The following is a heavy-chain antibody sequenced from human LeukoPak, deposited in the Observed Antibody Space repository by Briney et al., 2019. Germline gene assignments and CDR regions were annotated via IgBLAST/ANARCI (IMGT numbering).Heavy chain of an antibody. CDR2: INPNSGGT. CDR1: GYTFTGYY. J-gene: IGHJ6*03. CDR3: ARGPSSTSRTGYYYYYYYMDV. V-gene: IGHV1-2*02. D-gene: IGHD2-2*01. Sequence: ASVKVSCKASGYTFTGYYMHWVRQAPGQGLEWMGWINPNSGGTNYAQKFQGRVTMTRDTSISTAYMELSRLRSDDTAVYYCARGPSSTSRTGYYYYYYYMDVWGKGTTVTVSS.